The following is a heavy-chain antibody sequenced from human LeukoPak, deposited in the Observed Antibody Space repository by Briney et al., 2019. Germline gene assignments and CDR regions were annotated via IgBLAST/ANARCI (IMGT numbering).Heavy chain of an antibody. CDR2: IYHSGST. V-gene: IGHV4-30-2*01. Sequence: SQTLSLTCAVSGGSISIGGYSWSWIRQPPGKGLEWIGYIYHSGSTYYNPSLKSRVTISVDRSKNQFSLKLSSVTAADTAVYYCARGGYYYGSGDWFDPWGQGTLVTVSS. J-gene: IGHJ5*02. D-gene: IGHD3-10*01. CDR1: GGSISIGGYS. CDR3: ARGGYYYGSGDWFDP.